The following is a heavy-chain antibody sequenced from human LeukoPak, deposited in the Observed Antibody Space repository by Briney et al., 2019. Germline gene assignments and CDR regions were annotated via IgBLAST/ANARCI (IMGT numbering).Heavy chain of an antibody. CDR2: ISGSGGST. CDR1: GFTFSSYG. J-gene: IGHJ4*02. D-gene: IGHD5-18*01. V-gene: IGHV3-23*01. Sequence: GGTLRLSCAASGFTFSSYGMSWVRQAPGKGLEWVSAISGSGGSTYYADSVKGRFTISRDNSKNTLYLQMNSLRAEDTAVYYCAKGRGYSYGYEFDYWGQGTLVTVSS. CDR3: AKGRGYSYGYEFDY.